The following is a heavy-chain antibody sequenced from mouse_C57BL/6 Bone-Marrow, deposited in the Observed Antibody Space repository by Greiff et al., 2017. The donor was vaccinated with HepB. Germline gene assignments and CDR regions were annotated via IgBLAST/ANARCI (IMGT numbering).Heavy chain of an antibody. D-gene: IGHD6-1*01. J-gene: IGHJ1*03. Sequence: QVQLQQPGAELVKPGASVKLSCKASGYTFTSYWMQWVKQRPGQGLEWIGEIDPSDSYTNYNQKFKGKATLTVDTSSSTAYMQLSSLTSDDSAVYYCARWCHYPYWYFDVWGTGTTVTVSS. CDR1: GYTFTSYW. CDR2: IDPSDSYT. V-gene: IGHV1-50*01. CDR3: ARWCHYPYWYFDV.